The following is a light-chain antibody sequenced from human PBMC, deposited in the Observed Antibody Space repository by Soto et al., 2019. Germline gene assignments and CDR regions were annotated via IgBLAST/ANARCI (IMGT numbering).Light chain of an antibody. CDR1: QSLLHSNGYNY. V-gene: IGKV2-28*01. CDR3: MHPWT. CDR2: LGS. Sequence: DIVMTQSPLSLPVTPGEPASISCRSSQSLLHSNGYNYLDWYLQKPGQSPQLLIYLGSNRASGVPDRFSGSGSGTDFTLTISRVEAEDVGVYYCMHPWTFGQGTKVEIK. J-gene: IGKJ1*01.